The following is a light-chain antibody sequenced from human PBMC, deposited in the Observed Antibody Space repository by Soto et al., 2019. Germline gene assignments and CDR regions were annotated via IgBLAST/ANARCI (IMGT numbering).Light chain of an antibody. V-gene: IGLV2-23*01. J-gene: IGLJ7*01. CDR3: CSYAGSSTHAV. CDR1: SSDVGSYNL. Sequence: QAVVTRPASVSGSPGQSITISCTGTSSDVGSYNLVSWYQQYPGKAPKLMLYEGSKRPSGVSNRFSGSKSGNTASLTISGLQAEDEADYYCCSYAGSSTHAVFGGGTQLTVL. CDR2: EGS.